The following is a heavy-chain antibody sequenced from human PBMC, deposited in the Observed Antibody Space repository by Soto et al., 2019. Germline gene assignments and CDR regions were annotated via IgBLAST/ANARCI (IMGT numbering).Heavy chain of an antibody. V-gene: IGHV4-38-2*02. Sequence: PSETLSLTCAVSGYSISSGYYWGWIRQPPGKGLEWIGSILHGGSSYYNPSLKSRVTISVDTSKNQFFLRLSSVTAADTAVYYCARDRVDRGNYYVDYWGQGNLVTVSS. D-gene: IGHD1-26*01. CDR2: ILHGGSS. CDR3: ARDRVDRGNYYVDY. J-gene: IGHJ4*02. CDR1: GYSISSGYY.